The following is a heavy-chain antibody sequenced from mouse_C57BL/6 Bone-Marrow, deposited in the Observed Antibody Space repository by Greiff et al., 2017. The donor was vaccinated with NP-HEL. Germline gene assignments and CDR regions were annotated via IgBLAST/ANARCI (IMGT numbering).Heavy chain of an antibody. Sequence: QVQLQQSGAELARPGASVKMSCKASGYTFTSYTMHWVKQRPGQGLEWIGYITPSSGYTKYNQKFKDKATLTADKSSSTAYMQLSSLTSEDSAVYYCARSSRYYFDYWGQGTTLTVSS. CDR2: ITPSSGYT. J-gene: IGHJ2*01. V-gene: IGHV1-4*01. CDR1: GYTFTSYT. CDR3: ARSSRYYFDY.